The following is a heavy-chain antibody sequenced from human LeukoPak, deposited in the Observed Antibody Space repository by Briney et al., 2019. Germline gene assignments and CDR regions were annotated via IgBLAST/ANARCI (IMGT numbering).Heavy chain of an antibody. CDR1: GGSVSSSSYY. Sequence: SETLSLTCTVSGGSVSSSSYYWGWIRQPPGKGLEWIGSIYYSGSTYYNPSLKSRVTIPVDTSKNQFSLKLSSVTAADTAVYYCARQLGYCSSTSCYADKVDYWGQGTLVTVSS. V-gene: IGHV4-39*01. D-gene: IGHD2-2*01. J-gene: IGHJ4*02. CDR3: ARQLGYCSSTSCYADKVDY. CDR2: IYYSGST.